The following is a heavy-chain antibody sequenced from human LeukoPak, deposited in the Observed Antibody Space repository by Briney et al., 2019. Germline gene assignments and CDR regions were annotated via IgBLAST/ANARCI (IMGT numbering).Heavy chain of an antibody. V-gene: IGHV3-23*01. CDR2: ISGSGDST. Sequence: GGSLRLSCAASGFTFSTFAMIWVRQPRGKGLEGGSAISGSGDSTYYADSVKGRFTISRDNAKNSLYLQMNSLRAEDTAVYYCARSSIAARSMAPFDYWGQGTLVTVSS. J-gene: IGHJ4*02. CDR3: ARSSIAARSMAPFDY. CDR1: GFTFSTFA. D-gene: IGHD6-6*01.